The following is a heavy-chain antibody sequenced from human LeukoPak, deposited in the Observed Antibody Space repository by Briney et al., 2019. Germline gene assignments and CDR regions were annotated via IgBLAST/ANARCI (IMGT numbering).Heavy chain of an antibody. CDR1: GFTFSSYW. CDR3: ARANRYCSGGSCRDAGEKPLNWFDP. V-gene: IGHV3-74*01. J-gene: IGHJ5*02. CDR2: INSDGSST. D-gene: IGHD2-15*01. Sequence: GGSLRLSCAASGFTFSSYWMHWVRQAPGKGLVWVSRINSDGSSTSYADSVKGRFTISRDNAKNTLYLQMNSLRAEDTAVYYCARANRYCSGGSCRDAGEKPLNWFDPWGQGTLVTVSS.